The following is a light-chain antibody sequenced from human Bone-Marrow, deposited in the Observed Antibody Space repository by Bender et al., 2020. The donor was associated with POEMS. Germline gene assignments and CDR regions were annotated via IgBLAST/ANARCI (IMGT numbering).Light chain of an antibody. J-gene: IGLJ2*01. Sequence: SYEVTQPPSVSVSPGQTASITCSGDDLGDKYVAWYQQKPGQSPVLVIYQDTKRPSGIPERFSGSNSGNTATLTISGTQALDEADYDLHAWDSYCVVFGVGTTSTLL. V-gene: IGLV3-1*01. CDR2: QDT. CDR3: HAWDSYCVV. CDR1: DLGDKY.